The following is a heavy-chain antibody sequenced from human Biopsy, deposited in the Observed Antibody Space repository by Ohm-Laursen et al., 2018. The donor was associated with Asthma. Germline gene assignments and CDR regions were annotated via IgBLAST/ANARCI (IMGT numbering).Heavy chain of an antibody. D-gene: IGHD1-26*01. CDR2: ISGSGGST. J-gene: IGHJ4*02. V-gene: IGHV3-23*01. CDR1: GFTFSSYA. Sequence: SLRLSRAASGFTFSSYAMSWVRQAPGKGLEWVSAISGSGGSTYYADSVKGRFTISRDKSKNTLYMQMNSLRAEDTAVYYCAKRGNYFDYWGQGTLATVSS. CDR3: AKRGNYFDY.